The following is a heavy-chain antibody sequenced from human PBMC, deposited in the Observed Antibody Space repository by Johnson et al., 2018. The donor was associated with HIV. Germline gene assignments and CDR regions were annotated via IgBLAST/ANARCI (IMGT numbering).Heavy chain of an antibody. Sequence: EVQLVESGGVLLQPGGSLRLSCPASGFTISSYDTHWVRQATGKCLDCVPAIGTAGATYYPRSVQDRFTISRENAKNSLYLQMNSLRAGDTAVYYCARDRSKGGAFDIWGQGTMVTVSS. V-gene: IGHV3-13*01. CDR1: GFTISSYD. CDR3: ARDRSKGGAFDI. J-gene: IGHJ3*02. D-gene: IGHD2/OR15-2a*01. CDR2: IGTAGAT.